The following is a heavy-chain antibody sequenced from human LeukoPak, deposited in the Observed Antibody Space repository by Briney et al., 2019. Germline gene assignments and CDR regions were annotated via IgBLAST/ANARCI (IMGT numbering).Heavy chain of an antibody. CDR2: INPSGGAT. V-gene: IGHV1-46*01. CDR3: ARAGVGSGSDY. Sequence: ASVNVSCKTSGYTFTSYYMHWVRQAPGQGLEWMGIINPSGGATTYARKFQDRVTMTRDTSTSTVSMELSSLRSDDTAVYYCARAGVGSGSDYWGQGTLVTVSS. J-gene: IGHJ4*02. CDR1: GYTFTSYY. D-gene: IGHD6-19*01.